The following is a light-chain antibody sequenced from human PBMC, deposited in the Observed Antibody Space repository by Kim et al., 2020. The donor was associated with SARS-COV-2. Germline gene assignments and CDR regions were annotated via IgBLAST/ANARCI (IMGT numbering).Light chain of an antibody. CDR1: SGSIDDNY. V-gene: IGLV6-57*04. Sequence: NFMLTQPLSVSESPGKTVTISCTRSSGSIDDNYVQWYQQRPGGVPTAVIYEDDQRPSGVSDRFSGSIDNSSNSASLTISGLKTEDEADYYCQSYNRSNVVFRGGTQLTVL. CDR3: QSYNRSNVV. J-gene: IGLJ2*01. CDR2: EDD.